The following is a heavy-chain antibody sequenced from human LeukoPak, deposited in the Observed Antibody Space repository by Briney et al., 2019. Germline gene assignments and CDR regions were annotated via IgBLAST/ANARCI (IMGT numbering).Heavy chain of an antibody. CDR1: GGSISSSSNY. CDR2: SYYSGLT. Sequence: PSETLSLTCTVSGGSISSSSNYWSWIRQPPGKGLEWIGYSYYSGLTNYNPSLKSRVTISVDTSKKQSSLKLSSVTAADTAVYYCTRRSDYMDSWGQGTLVTVSS. V-gene: IGHV4-61*01. CDR3: TRRSDYMDS. J-gene: IGHJ4*02.